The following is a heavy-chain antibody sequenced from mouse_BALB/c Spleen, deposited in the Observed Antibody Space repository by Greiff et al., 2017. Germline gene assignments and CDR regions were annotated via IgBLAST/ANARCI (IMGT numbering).Heavy chain of an antibody. D-gene: IGHD2-10*02. J-gene: IGHJ2*01. CDR3: ARRGYGNYVGYFDY. CDR1: GDSITSGY. CDR2: ISYSGST. Sequence: EVMLQESGPSLVKPSQTLSLTCSVTGDSITSGYWNWIRKFPGNKLEYMGYISYSGSTYYNPSLKSRISITRDTSKNQYYLQLNSVTTEDTATYYCARRGYGNYVGYFDYWGQGTTLTVSS. V-gene: IGHV3-8*02.